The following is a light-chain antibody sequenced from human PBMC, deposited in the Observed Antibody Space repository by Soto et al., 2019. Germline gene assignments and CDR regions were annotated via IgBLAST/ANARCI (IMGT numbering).Light chain of an antibody. CDR3: HHYGTSAL. Sequence: EMVLTQSPGTLSLSPGERATLSCRASQSVSDSYLAWYQQKPGQAPRLLIYASSRATGIPDRFSGSGSGTDFTLTISSLEPEDLAVYYCHHYGTSALFGPGTKVDIK. CDR1: QSVSDSY. V-gene: IGKV3-20*01. CDR2: AS. J-gene: IGKJ3*01.